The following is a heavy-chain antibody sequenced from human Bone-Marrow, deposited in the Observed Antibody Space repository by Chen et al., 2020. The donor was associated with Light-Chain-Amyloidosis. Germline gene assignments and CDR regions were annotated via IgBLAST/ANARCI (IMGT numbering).Heavy chain of an antibody. V-gene: IGHV4-34*01. D-gene: IGHD3-3*01. CDR3: ARGPSRITIFGVVITRGYFDY. J-gene: IGHJ4*02. CDR2: INHSGST. Sequence: QVQLQQWGAGLLKPSETLSLTCAVYGGSFSGYYWSLILQPPGKGLEWIGEINHSGSTNYNPSLKSRVTISVDTSKNQFSLKLSSVTAADTAVYYCARGPSRITIFGVVITRGYFDYWGQGTLVTVSS. CDR1: GGSFSGYY.